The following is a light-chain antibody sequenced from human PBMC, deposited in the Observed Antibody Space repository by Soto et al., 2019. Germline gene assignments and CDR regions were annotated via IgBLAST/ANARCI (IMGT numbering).Light chain of an antibody. J-gene: IGLJ3*02. CDR3: AAWDDSLSGWV. CDR2: RNN. Sequence: QAVVTQPPSASGTPGQRVTISCSGSSSNIGSNYVYWYQQLPGTAPKLLIYRNNQRPSGVPDRFSGSKSGTSASLAINGLRSEDEADYYCAAWDDSLSGWVFGGGTKLTVL. CDR1: SSNIGSNY. V-gene: IGLV1-47*01.